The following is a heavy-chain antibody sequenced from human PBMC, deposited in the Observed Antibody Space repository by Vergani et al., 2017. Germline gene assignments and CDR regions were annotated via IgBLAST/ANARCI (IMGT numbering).Heavy chain of an antibody. J-gene: IGHJ6*03. CDR3: ARVNTETNGHLYYYYYMDV. CDR2: IYHTGRP. D-gene: IGHD4-11*01. V-gene: IGHV4-34*01. CDR1: GGSFTSYN. Sequence: QVQLQQWGGGLLKPSETLSLTCVVNGGSFTSYNWTWIRQSPGEGLEWVGDIYHTGRPDYNPSIKSRLTISVDKSRNHSSLTLNSVTATDTAIYFCARVNTETNGHLYYYYYMDVWGQGTAVTVS.